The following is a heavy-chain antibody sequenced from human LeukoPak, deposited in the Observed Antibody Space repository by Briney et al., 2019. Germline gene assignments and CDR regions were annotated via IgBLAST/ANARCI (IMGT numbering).Heavy chain of an antibody. CDR2: IYTSGST. V-gene: IGHV4-4*07. Sequence: ASETLSLTCTVSGGSISSYYWSWIRQPAGKRLEWIGRIYTSGSTNYNPSLKSRVTMSVDTSKNQFSLKLSSVTAADTAVYYCARGYYDSSGYYEEYYFDYWGQGTLVTVSS. CDR1: GGSISSYY. J-gene: IGHJ4*02. D-gene: IGHD3-22*01. CDR3: ARGYYDSSGYYEEYYFDY.